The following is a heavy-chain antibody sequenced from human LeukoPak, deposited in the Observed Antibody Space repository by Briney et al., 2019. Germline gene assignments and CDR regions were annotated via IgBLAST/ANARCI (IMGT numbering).Heavy chain of an antibody. CDR2: ISSSSSYI. CDR3: ARDVHYYDSSGYSFDY. CDR1: GFTFSSCS. V-gene: IGHV3-21*01. D-gene: IGHD3-22*01. Sequence: KTGGVLRLSCAASGFTFSSCSMNWIRQAPGKGLEWVSSISSSSSYIYYADSVKGRFTISRDNAKNSLYLQMNSLRAEDTAVYYCARDVHYYDSSGYSFDYCGQGTLVTVSS. J-gene: IGHJ4*02.